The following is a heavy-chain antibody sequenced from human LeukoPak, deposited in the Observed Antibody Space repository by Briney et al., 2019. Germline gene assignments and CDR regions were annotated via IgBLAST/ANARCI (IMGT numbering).Heavy chain of an antibody. J-gene: IGHJ4*02. Sequence: PGGSLRLSCAASGFTFSTYAMSWVRQAPGEGLEWVSYISSSGTTMYYADSVKGRFTISRDNAKNSLHLQMNSLRDEDTAVYYCARVTGTWWADYWGQGTLVTVSS. V-gene: IGHV3-48*02. CDR3: ARVTGTWWADY. CDR2: ISSSGTTM. D-gene: IGHD2-8*02. CDR1: GFTFSTYA.